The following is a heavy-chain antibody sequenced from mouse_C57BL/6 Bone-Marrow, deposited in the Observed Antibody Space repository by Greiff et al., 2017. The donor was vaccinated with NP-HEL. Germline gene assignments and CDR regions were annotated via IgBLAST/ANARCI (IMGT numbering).Heavy chain of an antibody. CDR1: GFNIKDYY. J-gene: IGHJ3*01. V-gene: IGHV14-1*01. Sequence: VQLQQSGAELVRPGASVKLSCTASGFNIKDYYMHWVKQRPEQGLEWIGRIDPEDGDTEYAPKFQGKATMTADTSSNTSYLPLSSLTSEDTAVYYGTGVSLGLRRGFAYWGQGTLVTVSA. CDR2: IDPEDGDT. CDR3: TGVSLGLRRGFAY. D-gene: IGHD2-2*01.